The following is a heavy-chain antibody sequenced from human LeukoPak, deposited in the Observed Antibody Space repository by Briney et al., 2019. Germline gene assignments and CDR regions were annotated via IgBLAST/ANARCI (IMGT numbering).Heavy chain of an antibody. V-gene: IGHV3-9*03. J-gene: IGHJ4*02. D-gene: IGHD4-17*01. CDR3: ANDIYGDYGRPGFDY. CDR2: ISWNSGSI. CDR1: GFTFDDYA. Sequence: PGGSLRLSCAASGFTFDDYAMHWVRQAPGKGLEWVSGISWNSGSIGYADSVKGRFAISRDNAKNSLYLQMNSLRAEDMALYYCANDIYGDYGRPGFDYWGQGTLVTVSS.